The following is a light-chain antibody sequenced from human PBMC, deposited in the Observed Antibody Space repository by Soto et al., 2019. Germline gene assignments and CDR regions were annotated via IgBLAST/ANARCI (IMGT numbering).Light chain of an antibody. V-gene: IGLV2-14*01. CDR1: SSDVGGYKY. CDR2: DVN. CDR3: SSYTSNSTLA. Sequence: QSVLTQPASMSGSPGQSITISCTGTSSDVGGYKYVSWYQQYPGKAPKVMIYDVNNRPSGVSNRFSGSKSGNTASLTISELQAEDEADYYCSSYTSNSTLAFGTGTKVTVL. J-gene: IGLJ1*01.